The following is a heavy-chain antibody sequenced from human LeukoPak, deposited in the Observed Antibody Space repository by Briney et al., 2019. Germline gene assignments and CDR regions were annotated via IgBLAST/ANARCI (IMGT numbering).Heavy chain of an antibody. Sequence: GASLRLSCAASGFTFSSYAMSWVRQAPGKGLEWVSAISGSGGSTYYADSVKGRFTISRDNSKITLYLQMNSLRAEDTAVYYCAKDLHIVVVTAILDYWGQGTLVTVSS. V-gene: IGHV3-23*01. CDR2: ISGSGGST. D-gene: IGHD2-21*02. CDR3: AKDLHIVVVTAILDY. J-gene: IGHJ4*02. CDR1: GFTFSSYA.